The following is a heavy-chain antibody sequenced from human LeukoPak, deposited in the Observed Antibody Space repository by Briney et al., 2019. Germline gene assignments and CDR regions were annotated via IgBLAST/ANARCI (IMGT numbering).Heavy chain of an antibody. Sequence: GASVKVSCKASGYTFTSYDINWVRQATGQGLEWMGIINPSDGSTSYAQKFQGRVTMTRDTSTSTVYMELSSLRSEDTAVYYCARGTEKWLRWQGVAYWGQGTLVTVSS. CDR1: GYTFTSYD. J-gene: IGHJ4*02. CDR3: ARGTEKWLRWQGVAY. V-gene: IGHV1-46*01. CDR2: INPSDGST. D-gene: IGHD5-12*01.